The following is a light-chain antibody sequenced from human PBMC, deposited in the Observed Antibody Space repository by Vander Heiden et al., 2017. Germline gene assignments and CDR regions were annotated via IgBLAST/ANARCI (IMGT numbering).Light chain of an antibody. Sequence: ELVLTQSPAPLSVSPGERATISCRARQSVSSNLAWYQQKPGQAPRLLIYGASTRATGIPARFSGSGSGTEFTLTISSLQSEDFAVYYCQQYNNWPRTFGQGTKVEIK. J-gene: IGKJ1*01. V-gene: IGKV3-15*01. CDR2: GAS. CDR3: QQYNNWPRT. CDR1: QSVSSN.